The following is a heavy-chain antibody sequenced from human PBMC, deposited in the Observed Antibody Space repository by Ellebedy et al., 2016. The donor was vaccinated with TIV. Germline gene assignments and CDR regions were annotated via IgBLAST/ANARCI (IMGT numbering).Heavy chain of an antibody. V-gene: IGHV4-61*01. J-gene: IGHJ4*02. D-gene: IGHD3-22*01. CDR3: ARLSSPMVMFFDY. CDR1: GGSISSGSYY. Sequence: MPSETLSLTCTVSGGSISSGSYYWSWIRQPPGKGLEWIGYIYYSGSTNYNPSLKSRVTISVDTSKNQFSLKLSSVTAADTAVYYCARLSSPMVMFFDYWGQGTLVTVSS. CDR2: IYYSGST.